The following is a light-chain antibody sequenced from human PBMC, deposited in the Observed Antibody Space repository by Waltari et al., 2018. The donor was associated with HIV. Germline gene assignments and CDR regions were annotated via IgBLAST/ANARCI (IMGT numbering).Light chain of an antibody. V-gene: IGLV6-57*01. J-gene: IGLJ3*02. CDR2: EDN. Sequence: NFILTQPHSVSESPGKTVTISCNRSRGNIYSNYVQGYQQRPGSSPTTVIYEDNQRPSGVPGRFSGSIDSSSNSASLTISGLKTEDEADYYCQSYDSSINWVFGGGTKLTVL. CDR1: RGNIYSNY. CDR3: QSYDSSINWV.